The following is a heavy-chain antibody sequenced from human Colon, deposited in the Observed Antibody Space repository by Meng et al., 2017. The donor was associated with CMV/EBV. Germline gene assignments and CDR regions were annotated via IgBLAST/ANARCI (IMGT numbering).Heavy chain of an antibody. CDR2: VKPSGDTT. J-gene: IGHJ4*02. V-gene: IGHV1-46*01. CDR3: ARDLEDTRMVIGY. D-gene: IGHD5-18*01. Sequence: CKVSRYTLINYYIYWVRQAPGQGREWMGLVKPSGDTTTNAQKFQDRVTVTRDTSTTTIYMELTSLTFDDTAVYYCARDLEDTRMVIGYWGQGTLVTVSS. CDR1: RYTLINYY.